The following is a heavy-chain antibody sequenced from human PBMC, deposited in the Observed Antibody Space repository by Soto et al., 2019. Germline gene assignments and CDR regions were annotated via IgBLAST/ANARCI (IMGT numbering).Heavy chain of an antibody. CDR1: GFTFSSYS. V-gene: IGHV3-48*02. J-gene: IGHJ4*02. CDR2: ISSSSSTI. CDR3: ARGPRYCSSTSCYEGPLVDY. Sequence: PGGSLRLSCAASGFTFSSYSMNWVRQAPGKGLEWVSYISSSSSTIYYADSVKGRFTISRDNAKNSLYLQMNSLRDEDTAVYYCARGPRYCSSTSCYEGPLVDYWGQGTLVTVSS. D-gene: IGHD2-2*01.